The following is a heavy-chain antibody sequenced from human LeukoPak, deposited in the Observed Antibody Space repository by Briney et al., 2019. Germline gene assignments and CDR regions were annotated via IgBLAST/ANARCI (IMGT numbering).Heavy chain of an antibody. V-gene: IGHV4-59*08. D-gene: IGHD1-20*01. CDR3: TNYNRDRRFYSFDY. CDR1: GGSMSNHY. CDR2: IYYTGST. Sequence: SETLSLTCTVSGGSMSNHYWSWMRQSPGKGLEWIGYIYYTGSTNYNPSFQSRVSMSLDTSKNQFSLRLYSVTATDTAVYYCTNYNRDRRFYSFDYWGQGILVTASS. J-gene: IGHJ4*02.